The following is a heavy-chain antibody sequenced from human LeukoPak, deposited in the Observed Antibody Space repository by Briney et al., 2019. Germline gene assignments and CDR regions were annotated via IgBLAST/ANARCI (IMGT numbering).Heavy chain of an antibody. J-gene: IGHJ4*02. Sequence: GGPLRLSCAASGFTFRSYWMHWVRQAPGKGLVWVSRINIDGSSGSYADSVEGRFTISRDNAKNTVYLQMGSLRAEDTAVYYCARFSGRNWGQGTLVTVSS. CDR2: INIDGSSG. V-gene: IGHV3-74*01. CDR1: GFTFRSYW. D-gene: IGHD2-15*01. CDR3: ARFSGRN.